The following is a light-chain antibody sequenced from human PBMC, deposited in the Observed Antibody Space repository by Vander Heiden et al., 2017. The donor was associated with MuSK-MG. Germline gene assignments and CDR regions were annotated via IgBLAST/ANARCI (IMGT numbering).Light chain of an antibody. Sequence: QSALPPPPSTSATPGQTVIISCSGSRFHIGSNSVHWYQQFPGTAAKLLIYSSNQRPSGVPDRFSGSKSGTSASLAISGLQSDEEAEYFCAAWDDSLNALIFGGGTSLTAL. CDR1: RFHIGSNS. V-gene: IGLV1-44*01. J-gene: IGLJ2*01. CDR3: AAWDDSLNALI. CDR2: SSN.